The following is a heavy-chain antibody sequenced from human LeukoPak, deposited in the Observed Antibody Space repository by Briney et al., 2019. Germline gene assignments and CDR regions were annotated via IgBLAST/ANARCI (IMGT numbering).Heavy chain of an antibody. J-gene: IGHJ4*02. D-gene: IGHD4-17*01. V-gene: IGHV4-38-2*02. CDR3: ARLPTVTFFDY. CDR2: IYHNGRT. Sequence: SETLSLTCTVSGYSISSGYYWGWIRQPPGKGLEWIGSIYHNGRTFYNPSLKSRVTISVDTSKNQFSLKLSSVTAADTAVYYCARLPTVTFFDYWGQGTLVTVSS. CDR1: GYSISSGYY.